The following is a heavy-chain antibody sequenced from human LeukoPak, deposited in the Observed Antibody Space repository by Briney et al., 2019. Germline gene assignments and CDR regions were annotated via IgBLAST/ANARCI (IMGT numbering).Heavy chain of an antibody. D-gene: IGHD3-3*01. CDR2: IYYSGST. J-gene: IGHJ4*02. CDR1: GGSISSYY. V-gene: IGHV4-59*01. CDR3: ARAAHGYDFWSGYLD. Sequence: SETLSLTCTVSGGSISSYYWSWIRQPPGKGLEWIGYIYYSGSTNYNPSLKSRVTISADTSKNQFSLKLSSVTAADTAVYYCARAAHGYDFWSGYLDWGQGTLVTVSS.